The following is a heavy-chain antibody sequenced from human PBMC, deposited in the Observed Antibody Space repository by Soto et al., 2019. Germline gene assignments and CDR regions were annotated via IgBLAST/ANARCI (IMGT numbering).Heavy chain of an antibody. D-gene: IGHD3-9*01. CDR3: ARDSYYDILTGYSRNAFDI. Sequence: QVQLVQSGAEVKKPGASVKVSCKASGYTFIGYYMHWVRQAPGQGPEWMGWINPNTGGTNYAQKFQGRVTMTSDTSISTAYMELSRLRSDDTAVYYCARDSYYDILTGYSRNAFDIWGRGTMVTVSS. J-gene: IGHJ3*02. V-gene: IGHV1-2*02. CDR2: INPNTGGT. CDR1: GYTFIGYY.